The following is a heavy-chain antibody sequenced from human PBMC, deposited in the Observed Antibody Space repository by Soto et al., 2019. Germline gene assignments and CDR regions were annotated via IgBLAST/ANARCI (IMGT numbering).Heavy chain of an antibody. CDR3: AREASDILTGPYFDY. V-gene: IGHV1-18*01. CDR1: GYTFPSYG. Sequence: GASVKVSCKASGYTFPSYGISWVRQAPGQGLEWMGWISAYNGNTNYAQKLQGRVTMTTDTSTSTAYMELRSLRSDDTAVYYCAREASDILTGPYFDYWGQGTLVTVSS. CDR2: ISAYNGNT. D-gene: IGHD3-9*01. J-gene: IGHJ4*02.